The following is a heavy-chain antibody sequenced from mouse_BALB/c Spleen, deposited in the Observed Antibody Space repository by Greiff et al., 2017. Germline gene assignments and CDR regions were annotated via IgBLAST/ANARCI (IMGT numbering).Heavy chain of an antibody. CDR1: GYAFTNYL. D-gene: IGHD2-3*01. Sequence: VQLQQSGAELVRPGTSVKVSCKASGYAFTNYLIEWVKQGPGQGLEWIGVINPGSGGTNYNEKFKGKATLTADKSSSTAYMQLSSLTSDDSAVYFCARMDDGYYVYWGQGTLVTVSA. J-gene: IGHJ3*01. CDR2: INPGSGGT. V-gene: IGHV1-54*01. CDR3: ARMDDGYYVY.